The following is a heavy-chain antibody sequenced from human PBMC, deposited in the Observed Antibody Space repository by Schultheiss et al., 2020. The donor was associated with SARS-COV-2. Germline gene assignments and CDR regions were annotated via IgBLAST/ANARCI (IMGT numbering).Heavy chain of an antibody. V-gene: IGHV3-15*01. CDR1: GFTVSNAW. D-gene: IGHD6-19*01. Sequence: GESLKISCAASGFTVSNAWMSWVRQAPGKGLEWVGRIKSKTDGGTTDYAAPVKGRFTISRDDSKNTLYLQMNSLKTEDTAVYYCTTDLGRAVAAFWGQGTLVTVSS. CDR2: IKSKTDGGTT. J-gene: IGHJ4*02. CDR3: TTDLGRAVAAF.